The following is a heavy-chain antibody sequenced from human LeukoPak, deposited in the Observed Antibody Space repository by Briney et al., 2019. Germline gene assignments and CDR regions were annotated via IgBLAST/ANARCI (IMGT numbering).Heavy chain of an antibody. V-gene: IGHV5-51*01. CDR3: ARPRSSGYYYAFAFDI. D-gene: IGHD3-22*01. J-gene: IGHJ3*02. CDR1: GYSFTSYW. Sequence: PGESLKISCKGSGYSFTSYWIGWVRPMHGKGLEWMEIIYPGDSDTRYSPSFQGQVTISADKSISTAYLQWSSLKASDTAMYYCARPRSSGYYYAFAFDIWGQGTMVTVSS. CDR2: IYPGDSDT.